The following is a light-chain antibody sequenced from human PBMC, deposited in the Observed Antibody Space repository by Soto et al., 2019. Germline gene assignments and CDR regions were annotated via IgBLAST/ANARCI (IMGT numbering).Light chain of an antibody. CDR1: QSVSRD. V-gene: IGKV3-15*01. CDR2: GAS. Sequence: EIGLTQSPSTLSVSPGERATLSWRASQSVSRDLAWYQQKPGQAPRLLIYGASTRAPSIPARFSGSGSGTDFNLTISRLEPEDFAVYYCQQYGRFPITFGQGTRLEIK. CDR3: QQYGRFPIT. J-gene: IGKJ5*01.